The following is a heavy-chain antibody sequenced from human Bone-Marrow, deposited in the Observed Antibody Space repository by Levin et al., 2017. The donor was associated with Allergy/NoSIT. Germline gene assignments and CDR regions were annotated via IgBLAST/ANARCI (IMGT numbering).Heavy chain of an antibody. J-gene: IGHJ6*02. CDR2: IIPIFGTA. D-gene: IGHD3-3*01. V-gene: IGHV1-69*13. CDR3: ARVSNITIFGVVSSYYYYGMDV. CDR1: GGTFSSYA. Sequence: ASVKVSCKASGGTFSSYAISWVRQAPGQGLEWMGGIIPIFGTANYAQKFQGRVTITADESTSTAYMELSSLRSEDTAVYYCARVSNITIFGVVSSYYYYGMDVWGQGTTVTVSS.